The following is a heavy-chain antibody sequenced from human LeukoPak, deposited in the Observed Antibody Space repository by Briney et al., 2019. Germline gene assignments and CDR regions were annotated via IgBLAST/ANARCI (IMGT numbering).Heavy chain of an antibody. D-gene: IGHD3-3*01. Sequence: QPGGSLRLSCAASRITFSTYAMSWVRQAPGKGLEWVSAISGSGGSTYYADSVKGRFTISRDNSKNTLYLQMNRLRAEDTAVYYCAKDRTYYDFWSGYEGSGYYFDYWGQGTLVTVSS. CDR1: RITFSTYA. J-gene: IGHJ4*02. CDR2: ISGSGGST. CDR3: AKDRTYYDFWSGYEGSGYYFDY. V-gene: IGHV3-23*01.